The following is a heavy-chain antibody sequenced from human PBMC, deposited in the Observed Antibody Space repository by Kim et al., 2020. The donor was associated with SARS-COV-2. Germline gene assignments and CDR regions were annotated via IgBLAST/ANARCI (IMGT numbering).Heavy chain of an antibody. Sequence: GGSLRLSCAVSGFTFSSYAMTWVRQAPGKGLEWVSTIRGDGGSTYYADSVKSRFTISRDNPQNTLSLQMNGLRAEDTAVYYCAKEGFLGALDSWGQGTLVTVSS. D-gene: IGHD3-16*01. CDR2: IRGDGGST. J-gene: IGHJ4*02. CDR1: GFTFSSYA. V-gene: IGHV3-23*01. CDR3: AKEGFLGALDS.